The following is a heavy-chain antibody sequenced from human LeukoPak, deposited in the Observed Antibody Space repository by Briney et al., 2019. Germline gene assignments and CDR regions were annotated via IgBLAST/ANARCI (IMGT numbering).Heavy chain of an antibody. CDR2: IYPGDSDT. V-gene: IGHV5-51*01. CDR1: GYSFTSYW. CDR3: ARSTHCSAGSCYLRYMDV. J-gene: IGHJ6*03. Sequence: GESLKISCKGSGYSFTSYWIGWVRQMPGKGLEWMGIIYPGDSDTRYSPSFQGQVTISADKSISTAYLQWSSLKASDTAMYYCARSTHCSAGSCYLRYMDVWGKGTTVTVSS. D-gene: IGHD2-15*01.